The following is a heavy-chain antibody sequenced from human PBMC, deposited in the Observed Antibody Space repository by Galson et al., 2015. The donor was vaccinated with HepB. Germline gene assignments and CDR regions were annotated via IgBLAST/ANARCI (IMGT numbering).Heavy chain of an antibody. J-gene: IGHJ4*02. V-gene: IGHV3-30-3*01. D-gene: IGHD6-6*01. CDR1: GFTFSDYA. Sequence: SLRLSCAASGFTFSDYAFHWVRQAPGKGLEWVAVISYDGNHKFYADSVKGRFTISRDNSKNTLFLQMNSLRAEDTAVYYCARTLRSSSRLNWGQGTLVTVSS. CDR2: ISYDGNHK. CDR3: ARTLRSSSRLN.